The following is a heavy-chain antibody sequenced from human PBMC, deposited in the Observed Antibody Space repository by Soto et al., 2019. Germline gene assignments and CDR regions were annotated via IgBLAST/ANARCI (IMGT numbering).Heavy chain of an antibody. Sequence: QVQLQQWGAGLLKPSETLSLTCAVYGGSFSGYYWSWIRQPPGKGLEWIGEINHSGSTNYNPPLKSRVTISVDTSKNQVSLKLSSVTAADTAVYYCARVTGRYYYGMDVWGQGTTVTVSS. V-gene: IGHV4-34*01. CDR3: ARVTGRYYYGMDV. CDR2: INHSGST. CDR1: GGSFSGYY. J-gene: IGHJ6*02.